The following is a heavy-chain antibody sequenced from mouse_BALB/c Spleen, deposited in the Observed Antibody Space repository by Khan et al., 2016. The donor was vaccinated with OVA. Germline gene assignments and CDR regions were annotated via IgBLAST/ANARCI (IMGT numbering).Heavy chain of an antibody. CDR1: GFSFSSYS. Sequence: EVKLVESGGGLVRPGGSLKLSCAASGFSFSSYSMSWVRQTPDKRLEWVATVSSGGSYTYYPDSVKGRFTISRDNAKNTLYLQMSSLKSEDTAMYYCTRQRGYYGSNPYFDYWGQGTTLTVSS. V-gene: IGHV5-6-4*01. CDR2: VSSGGSYT. CDR3: TRQRGYYGSNPYFDY. J-gene: IGHJ2*01. D-gene: IGHD1-1*01.